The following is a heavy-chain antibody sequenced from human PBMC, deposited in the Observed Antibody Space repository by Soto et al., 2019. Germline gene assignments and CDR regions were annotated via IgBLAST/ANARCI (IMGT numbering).Heavy chain of an antibody. Sequence: QMRLVQSGAEVKNSGSSVKVSCKASGGTSSNFVITWVRQVPGQGLECLGGILPMFGAVKYAQKFQDRLTITAYRSTNTASMELGSLRSEDTAVYYCARPKRSGYDRGDSYYHTMDVWGHGTTVTVS. CDR2: ILPMFGAV. CDR1: GGTSSNFV. D-gene: IGHD3-3*01. J-gene: IGHJ6*02. V-gene: IGHV1-69*06. CDR3: ARPKRSGYDRGDSYYHTMDV.